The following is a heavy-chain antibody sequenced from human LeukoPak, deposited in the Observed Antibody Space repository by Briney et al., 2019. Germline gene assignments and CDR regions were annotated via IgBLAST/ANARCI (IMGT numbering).Heavy chain of an antibody. D-gene: IGHD3-16*01. CDR3: ARVVKDYVWGSYVMDAFDI. V-gene: IGHV3-11*04. CDR1: GFTFSDYY. Sequence: GGSLRLSCAASGFTFSDYYMSWIRQAPGKGLEWVSYISSSGSTIYYADSVKGRFTISRDNAKNSLYLQMNSLRAEDTAVYYCARVVKDYVWGSYVMDAFDIWGQGTMVTVSS. J-gene: IGHJ3*02. CDR2: ISSSGSTI.